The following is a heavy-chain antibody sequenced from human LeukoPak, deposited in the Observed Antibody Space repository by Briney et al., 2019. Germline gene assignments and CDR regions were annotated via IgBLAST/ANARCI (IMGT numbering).Heavy chain of an antibody. J-gene: IGHJ4*02. D-gene: IGHD3-22*01. CDR3: ARAVDLYYYDSSGYLVWYY. CDR1: GFTVSSNY. CDR2: IYSGGST. Sequence: GGSLRLSCAASGFTVSSNYMSWVRQAPGKGQEWVSVIYSGGSTYYADSVKGRFTISRDNSKNTLYLQMNSLRAEDTAVYYCARAVDLYYYDSSGYLVWYYWGQGTLVTVSS. V-gene: IGHV3-53*01.